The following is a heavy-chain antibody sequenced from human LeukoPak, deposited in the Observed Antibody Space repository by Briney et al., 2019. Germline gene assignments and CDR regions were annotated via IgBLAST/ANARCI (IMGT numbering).Heavy chain of an antibody. CDR1: GGTFSTYT. CDR3: ARGDVGGFVEYFVY. J-gene: IGHJ4*02. CDR2: IIPIFDSA. D-gene: IGHD3-10*01. V-gene: IGHV1-69*13. Sequence: SVKVSCKASGGTFSTYTIHWVRQAPGQGLEWMGGIIPIFDSANYAQKFQGRVTISADESTSTAYMDLSSLSSEDTAVYYCARGDVGGFVEYFVYWGQGTLVTVSS.